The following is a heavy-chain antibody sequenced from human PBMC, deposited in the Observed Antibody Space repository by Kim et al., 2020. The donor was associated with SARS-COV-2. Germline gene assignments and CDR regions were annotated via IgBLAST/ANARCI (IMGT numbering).Heavy chain of an antibody. CDR3: ARATVVTRDAFDI. CDR1: GFTFSSYE. Sequence: GGSLRLSCAASGFTFSSYEMNWVRQAPGKGLEWVSDISSSGSTIYYADSVKGRFTISRDNSKNSLYLQMNSLRAEDTAVYYCARATVVTRDAFDIWGPGTTVTASS. J-gene: IGHJ3*02. CDR2: ISSSGSTI. D-gene: IGHD4-17*01. V-gene: IGHV3-48*03.